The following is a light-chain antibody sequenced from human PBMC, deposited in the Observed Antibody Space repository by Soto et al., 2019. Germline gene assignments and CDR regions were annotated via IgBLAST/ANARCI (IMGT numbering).Light chain of an antibody. CDR3: QHYNTFPFT. Sequence: DIQMTQSPSSLSAFVGDRVTITCRASQDISNWLAWYQHKPWKAPQSLIHVASSLQRGVPSRFSGSGSGTDFTLTINNLQPEDSATYYCQHYNTFPFTFGGGTKVEI. CDR1: QDISNW. V-gene: IGKV1D-16*01. CDR2: VAS. J-gene: IGKJ4*01.